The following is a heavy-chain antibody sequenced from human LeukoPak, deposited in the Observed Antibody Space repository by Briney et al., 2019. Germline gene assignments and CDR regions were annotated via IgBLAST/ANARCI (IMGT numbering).Heavy chain of an antibody. CDR3: ARAYYDYVWRSYHNDAFDV. J-gene: IGHJ3*01. V-gene: IGHV1-69*06. CDR1: GGTLSRYA. CDR2: IIPIFGTT. D-gene: IGHD3-16*02. Sequence: SVKVSCRASGGTLSRYAISWVRQAPGQGLEWMGGIIPIFGTTNYAQKFQDRVTITADKSTSTAYMELSSLRFEDTAVYYCARAYYDYVWRSYHNDAFDVWGQGTMVTVSS.